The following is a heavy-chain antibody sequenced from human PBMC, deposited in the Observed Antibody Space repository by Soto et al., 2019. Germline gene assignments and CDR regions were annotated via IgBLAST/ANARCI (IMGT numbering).Heavy chain of an antibody. CDR3: AHSVVAGLGYYFDY. CDR2: IYWDDDK. CDR1: GFSLSSTRVA. Sequence: SGPTLVNPTQTLTVTCTFSGFSLSSTRVAVGWIRQPPGKALEWLALIYWDDDKRYSPFLKSRLTITKDTSKNQVVLTMTNMDPVDTATYYCAHSVVAGLGYYFDYWGQGTLVTVSS. J-gene: IGHJ4*02. D-gene: IGHD6-19*01. V-gene: IGHV2-5*02.